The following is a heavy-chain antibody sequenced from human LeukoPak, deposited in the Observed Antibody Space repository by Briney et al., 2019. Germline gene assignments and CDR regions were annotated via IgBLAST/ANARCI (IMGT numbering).Heavy chain of an antibody. J-gene: IGHJ4*02. D-gene: IGHD3-22*01. CDR3: ALEVYYSDNSAFDY. CDR2: MDPKSGEA. CDR1: GYTFTDYY. V-gene: IGHV1-2*02. Sequence: GASVKVSCKASGYTFTDYYMHWVRQAPGQGLEWMGWMDPKSGEANHAQKFQCRVIMTRDTSINTAYMELSRLRSDDTAVYYCALEVYYSDNSAFDYWGQGTLVTVSS.